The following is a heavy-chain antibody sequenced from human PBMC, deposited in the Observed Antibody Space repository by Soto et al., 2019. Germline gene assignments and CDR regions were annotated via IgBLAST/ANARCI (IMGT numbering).Heavy chain of an antibody. J-gene: IGHJ4*02. CDR3: AKAPGAISDY. Sequence: GAALRLTSAPSAFTFSTYAMGWVRQAPGKGLEWVSAISGSGGSTYYADSVKGRFTISRDNSKNTLYPQMNSLRAEDTAVYYCAKAPGAISDYWGQGTLVTVSS. CDR2: ISGSGGST. V-gene: IGHV3-23*01. D-gene: IGHD1-26*01. CDR1: AFTFSTYA.